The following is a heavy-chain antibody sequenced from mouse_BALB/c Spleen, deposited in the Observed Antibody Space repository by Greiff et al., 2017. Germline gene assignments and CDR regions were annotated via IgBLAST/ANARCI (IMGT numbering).Heavy chain of an antibody. CDR3: ARWPYYRDEVDY. Sequence: VQLQQSGAELVKPGASVKLSCTASGFNIKDTYMHWVKQRPEQGLEWIGRIDPANGNTKYDPKFQGKATITADTSSNTAYLQLSSLTSEDTAVYYCARWPYYRDEVDYWGQGTTLTVSS. D-gene: IGHD2-14*01. CDR1: GFNIKDTY. V-gene: IGHV14-3*02. CDR2: IDPANGNT. J-gene: IGHJ2*01.